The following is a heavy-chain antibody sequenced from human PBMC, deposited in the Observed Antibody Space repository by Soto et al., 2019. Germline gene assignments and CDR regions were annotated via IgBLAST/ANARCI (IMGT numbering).Heavy chain of an antibody. CDR3: VKGGWLDF. J-gene: IGHJ5*01. D-gene: IGHD3-16*01. CDR2: ISDDSSRT. Sequence: GGSLRLSCAASAFTFNTFEMSWVRQAPGRGLEWVSFISDDSSRTYYADAVKGRFTISRDNSKYTLYLQMNSLTAEDTAVYACVKGGWLDFWGQGPLVTVSS. V-gene: IGHV3-23*01. CDR1: AFTFNTFE.